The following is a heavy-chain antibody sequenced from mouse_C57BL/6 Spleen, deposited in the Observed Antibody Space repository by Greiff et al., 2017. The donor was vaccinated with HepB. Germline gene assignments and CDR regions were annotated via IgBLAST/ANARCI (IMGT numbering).Heavy chain of an antibody. CDR2: IYPGDGDT. V-gene: IGHV1-82*01. CDR1: GYAFSSSW. J-gene: IGHJ2*01. D-gene: IGHD1-1*01. CDR3: ARRGFTTVVAFDY. Sequence: VQLQQSGPELVKPGASVKISCKASGYAFSSSWMNSVKQRPGKGLEWIGRIYPGDGDTNYNGKFKGKATLTADTSSSTAYMQLSSLTSEDSAVYCWARRGFTTVVAFDYWGQGTTLTVSS.